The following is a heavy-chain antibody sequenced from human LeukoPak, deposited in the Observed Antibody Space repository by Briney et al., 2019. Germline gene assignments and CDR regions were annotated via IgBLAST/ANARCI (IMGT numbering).Heavy chain of an antibody. V-gene: IGHV3-23*01. Sequence: AGSLRRSCAASGFTFIRYVVTWVRQAPGKGLKWVSIISSSVTTTYYADSVKGRFTISRDNSKNTLYLQMNSLRAEDTALSFCAKSVGNGGYYPFDYWGQGALVTVSS. CDR2: ISSSVTTT. D-gene: IGHD4-17*01. J-gene: IGHJ4*02. CDR1: GFTFIRYV. CDR3: AKSVGNGGYYPFDY.